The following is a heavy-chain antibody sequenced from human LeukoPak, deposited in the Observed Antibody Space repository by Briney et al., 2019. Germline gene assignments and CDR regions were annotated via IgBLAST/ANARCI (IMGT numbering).Heavy chain of an antibody. CDR2: LSDGGGNT. J-gene: IGHJ4*02. Sequence: PPGGSLRLLCAASGFTFGNYPMSWVRQAPGKGLEWVSALSDGGGNTFYAASVKGRFTISRDNSKNTLFLQMNNLRAEDTAVYYCAKYEEMVTIRLHSQLDYWGQGTLVTVSP. D-gene: IGHD5-24*01. CDR1: GFTFGNYP. CDR3: AKYEEMVTIRLHSQLDY. V-gene: IGHV3-23*01.